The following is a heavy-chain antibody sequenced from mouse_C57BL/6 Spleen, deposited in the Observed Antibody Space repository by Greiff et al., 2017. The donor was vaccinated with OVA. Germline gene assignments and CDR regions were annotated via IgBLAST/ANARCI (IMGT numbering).Heavy chain of an antibody. Sequence: VQLQESVAELVRPGASVKLSCTASGFNIKNTYMHWVKQRPEQGLEGIGRIDPANGNTKSAPKLQGKATITADTSSNTAYRQLSSLTSEDTAIYYCASRDGSRPAWFAYWGQGTLVTVSA. CDR1: GFNIKNTY. V-gene: IGHV14-3*01. D-gene: IGHD1-1*01. J-gene: IGHJ3*01. CDR2: IDPANGNT. CDR3: ASRDGSRPAWFAY.